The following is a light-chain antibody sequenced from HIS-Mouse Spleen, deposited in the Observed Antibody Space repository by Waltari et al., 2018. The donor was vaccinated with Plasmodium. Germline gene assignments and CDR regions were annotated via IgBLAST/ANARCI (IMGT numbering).Light chain of an antibody. Sequence: QSALTQPRSVSGSPGQSVTIPCTGTSSDVGGYNYVSWYPQHPGKAPNLMIYDVSKRPSGVPDRFSGSKSGNTASLTISGLQAEDEADYYCCSYAGSYTWVFGGGTKLTVL. CDR3: CSYAGSYTWV. CDR2: DVS. V-gene: IGLV2-11*01. J-gene: IGLJ3*02. CDR1: SSDVGGYNY.